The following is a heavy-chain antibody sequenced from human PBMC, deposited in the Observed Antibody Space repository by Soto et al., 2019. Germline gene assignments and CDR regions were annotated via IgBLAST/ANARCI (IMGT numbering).Heavy chain of an antibody. V-gene: IGHV3-7*01. CDR3: ARDFMARARDSKWFDP. J-gene: IGHJ5*02. Sequence: SLRLSCAASGFTFSGFWMSWVRQAPGKGLEWVANIKQDGSEKYYVDSVKGRFTISRDNAKNTLYLQMNSLRAEDTAVYYCARDFMARARDSKWFDPWRQGTVVTVCS. CDR1: GFTFSGFW. D-gene: IGHD3-10*01. CDR2: IKQDGSEK.